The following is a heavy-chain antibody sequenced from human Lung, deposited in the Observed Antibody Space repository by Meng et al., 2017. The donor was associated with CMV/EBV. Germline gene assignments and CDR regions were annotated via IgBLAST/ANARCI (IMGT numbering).Heavy chain of an antibody. D-gene: IGHD2-2*01. CDR1: GFTFSSYS. Sequence: GGSLRLXCAASGFTFSSYSMNWVRQAPGKGLEWVSYISSSSSTIYYADSVKGRFTISRDNAKNSLYLKMNSLRAEDTAVYYCARACSSTSCLAAYYYYGIDVXGQGXTVTVSS. J-gene: IGHJ6*02. CDR2: ISSSSSTI. V-gene: IGHV3-48*04. CDR3: ARACSSTSCLAAYYYYGIDV.